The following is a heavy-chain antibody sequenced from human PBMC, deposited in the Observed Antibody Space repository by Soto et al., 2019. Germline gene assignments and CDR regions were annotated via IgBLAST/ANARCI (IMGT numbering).Heavy chain of an antibody. CDR3: ASPKWNDVWKGNDAFDI. CDR2: IYSGGST. J-gene: IGHJ3*02. D-gene: IGHD1-1*01. CDR1: GFTVSSNY. Sequence: EGSLRLSCAASGFTVSSNYMSWVRQAPGKGLEWVSVIYSGGSTYYADSVKGRFTISRDNSKNTLYLQMNSLRAEDTAVYYCASPKWNDVWKGNDAFDIWGQGTMVTVSS. V-gene: IGHV3-66*01.